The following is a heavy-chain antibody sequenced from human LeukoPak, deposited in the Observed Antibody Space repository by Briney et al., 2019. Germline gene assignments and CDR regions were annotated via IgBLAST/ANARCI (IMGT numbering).Heavy chain of an antibody. D-gene: IGHD2-15*01. Sequence: SETLSLTCIVSGGSVSSYYWSWIRRPPGKGLEWIGYIYYSGSTNYNPSLKSRVTISVDTSKNQFSLKLSSVTAADTAVYYCARTYCSGGSCHFDYWGQGTLVTVSS. V-gene: IGHV4-59*08. CDR2: IYYSGST. CDR1: GGSVSSYY. J-gene: IGHJ4*02. CDR3: ARTYCSGGSCHFDY.